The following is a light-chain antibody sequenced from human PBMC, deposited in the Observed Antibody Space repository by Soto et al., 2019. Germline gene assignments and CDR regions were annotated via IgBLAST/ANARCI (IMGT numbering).Light chain of an antibody. CDR1: QSVSSSY. J-gene: IGKJ4*01. Sequence: EIVLTQSPGTLSLSPWERAILSCRASQSVSSSYLAWYQQKPGQAPRLLIYGASSRATGIPDRFSGSGSGTDFTLTISRLEPEDFAVYYCQQYGSSLFTFGGGTKVDIK. CDR3: QQYGSSLFT. CDR2: GAS. V-gene: IGKV3-20*01.